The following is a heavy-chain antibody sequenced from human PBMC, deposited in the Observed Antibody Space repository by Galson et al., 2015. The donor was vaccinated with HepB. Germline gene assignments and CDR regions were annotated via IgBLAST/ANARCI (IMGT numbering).Heavy chain of an antibody. CDR2: IWYDGSNK. Sequence: SLRLSCAASGFTFSSYGMHWVRQAPGKGLEWVAVIWYDGSNKYYVDSVKGRFTISRDQSQNTLYLQMNSLRSEDTAVYYCARLADYGGGEHFDYWGQGTQVTVSS. J-gene: IGHJ4*02. CDR3: ARLADYGGGEHFDY. V-gene: IGHV3-33*01. CDR1: GFTFSSYG. D-gene: IGHD4-23*01.